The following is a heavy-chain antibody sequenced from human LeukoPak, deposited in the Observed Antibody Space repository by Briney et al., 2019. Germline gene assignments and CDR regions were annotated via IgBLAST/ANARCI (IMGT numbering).Heavy chain of an antibody. CDR3: ARGMVRGVSLMDV. D-gene: IGHD3-10*01. J-gene: IGHJ6*02. Sequence: PSETLSLTCIVSGGSISSYYWSWIRQPPGKGLEWIGYIYDTGSTKYNPSLKSRVTISVDTSKNQFSLKLSSVTAADTAVYYCARGMVRGVSLMDVWGQGTTVTVSS. CDR2: IYDTGST. V-gene: IGHV4-59*12. CDR1: GGSISSYY.